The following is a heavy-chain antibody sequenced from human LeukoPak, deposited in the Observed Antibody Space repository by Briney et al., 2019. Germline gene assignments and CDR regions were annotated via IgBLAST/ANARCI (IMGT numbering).Heavy chain of an antibody. J-gene: IGHJ3*02. V-gene: IGHV3-48*04. CDR2: ISSSSSPI. D-gene: IGHD2/OR15-2a*01. CDR3: ARSGYCTSTSCLNGRGAFDI. Sequence: GGSLRLSCAASGFTFSTYSMNWVRQAPGKGLEWVSYISSSSSPIYYADSVKGRFTISRDNAKNSLYLQMNSLRAEDSAVYYCARSGYCTSTSCLNGRGAFDIWGQGTMVTVSS. CDR1: GFTFSTYS.